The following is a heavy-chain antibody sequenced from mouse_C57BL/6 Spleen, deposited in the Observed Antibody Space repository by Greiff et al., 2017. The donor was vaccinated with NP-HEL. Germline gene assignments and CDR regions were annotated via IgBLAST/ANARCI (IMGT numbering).Heavy chain of an antibody. D-gene: IGHD1-1*01. V-gene: IGHV1-85*01. J-gene: IGHJ4*01. CDR1: GYTFTSYD. CDR3: ARSLYYYYGSSYYAMDY. CDR2: IYPRDGST. Sequence: LQESGPELVKPGASVKLSCKASGYTFTSYDINWVKQRPGQGLEWIGWIYPRDGSTKYNEKFKGKATLTVDTSSSTAYMELHSLTSEDSAVYFCARSLYYYYGSSYYAMDYWGQGTSVTVSS.